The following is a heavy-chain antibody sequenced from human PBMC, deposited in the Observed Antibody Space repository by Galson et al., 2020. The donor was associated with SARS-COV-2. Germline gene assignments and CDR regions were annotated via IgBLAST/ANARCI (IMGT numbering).Heavy chain of an antibody. J-gene: IGHJ6*02. CDR2: ISYDGNNK. D-gene: IGHD1-1*01. V-gene: IGHV3-30*04. Sequence: GGSLRLSCAVSGFTFSNYAMHWVRQAPGKGLEWVALISYDGNNKYYADSVKGRFTISRDNSKNTLYLQMNSLRAEDTALFYCAIAGKLTRNYYYGMDVWGQGTTVTVSS. CDR1: GFTFSNYA. CDR3: AIAGKLTRNYYYGMDV.